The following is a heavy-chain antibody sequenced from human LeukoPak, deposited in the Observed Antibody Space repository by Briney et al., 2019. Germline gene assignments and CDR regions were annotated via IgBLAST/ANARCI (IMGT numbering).Heavy chain of an antibody. V-gene: IGHV3-53*01. CDR1: GLAVSNNY. CDR3: THEFIDAFDI. CDR2: IYSGGST. Sequence: GGSLRLSCAASGLAVSNNYMSWVRQAPGKGLEWVSVIYSGGSTYYAAPVKGRFTISRDDSKNTLYLQMNSLKTEDTAVYYCTHEFIDAFDIWGQGTMVTVSS. J-gene: IGHJ3*02.